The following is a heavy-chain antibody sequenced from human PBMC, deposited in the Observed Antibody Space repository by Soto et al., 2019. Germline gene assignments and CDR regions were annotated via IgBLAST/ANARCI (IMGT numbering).Heavy chain of an antibody. J-gene: IGHJ4*02. CDR1: RFTLSRYT. Sequence: QVQLVESGGGVVQPGRSLRLSCAASRFTLSRYTMYMVSQGPGKGLEWVAAISPDGSNNYYADYVKGRFNISRNNSKNTLFLQMNSLIAEDTAVYYCERERSLAVAAPGYWGQGTLVTVSS. D-gene: IGHD6-19*01. CDR2: ISPDGSNN. V-gene: IGHV3-30-3*01. CDR3: ERERSLAVAAPGY.